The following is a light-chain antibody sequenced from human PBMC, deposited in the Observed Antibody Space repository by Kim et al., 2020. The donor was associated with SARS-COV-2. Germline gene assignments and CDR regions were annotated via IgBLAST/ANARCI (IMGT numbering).Light chain of an antibody. Sequence: QSAPTQPPSASGSPGQSVTFSCTGTSSDVGAYNFVSWYQQHPGKAPKLILYDVSERPSGVPDRFSGSKSGNTASLTVSGLLPEDEAAYFCISYAGNDNFVIGGGTWLTVL. CDR3: ISYAGNDNFV. CDR2: DVS. V-gene: IGLV2-8*01. CDR1: SSDVGAYNF. J-gene: IGLJ2*01.